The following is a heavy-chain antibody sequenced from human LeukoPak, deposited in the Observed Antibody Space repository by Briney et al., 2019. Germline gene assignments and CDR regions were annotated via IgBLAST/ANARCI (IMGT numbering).Heavy chain of an antibody. CDR2: IKQYGSET. CDR3: AIDPNWGTHS. D-gene: IGHD7-27*01. CDR1: GFTFSSYW. J-gene: IGHJ4*02. V-gene: IGHV3-7*01. Sequence: PGGSLRLSCAASGFTFSSYWMTWVRQAPGKGLEWVANIKQYGSETYYVNSVEDRFTISRDNAKNSVYLQMNSLRAEDTAVYYCAIDPNWGTHSWGQGVLVTVSS.